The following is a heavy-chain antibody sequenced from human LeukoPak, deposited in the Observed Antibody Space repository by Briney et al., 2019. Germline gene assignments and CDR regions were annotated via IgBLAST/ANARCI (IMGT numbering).Heavy chain of an antibody. Sequence: SETLSLTCAVYGGSFSGYYWSWIRQPPGKGLEWIGEINHSGSTNYNPSLKSRVTISVDTSKNQFSLKLSSVTAADTAVYYCARDRREYYYDSSGYYDAFDIWGQGTMVTVSS. J-gene: IGHJ3*02. V-gene: IGHV4-34*01. CDR2: INHSGST. D-gene: IGHD3-22*01. CDR1: GGSFSGYY. CDR3: ARDRREYYYDSSGYYDAFDI.